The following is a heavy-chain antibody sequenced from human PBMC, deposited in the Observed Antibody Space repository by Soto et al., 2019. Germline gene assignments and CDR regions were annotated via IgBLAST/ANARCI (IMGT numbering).Heavy chain of an antibody. Sequence: YWSWIRQPPGKGLEWIGEINHSGSTNYNPSLKSRVTISVDTSKNQFSLKLSSVTAADTAVYYCASLSYGKGRNYYYYYGMDVWGQGTTVTVS. CDR1: Y. J-gene: IGHJ6*02. D-gene: IGHD4-17*01. CDR2: INHSGST. V-gene: IGHV4-34*01. CDR3: ASLSYGKGRNYYYYYGMDV.